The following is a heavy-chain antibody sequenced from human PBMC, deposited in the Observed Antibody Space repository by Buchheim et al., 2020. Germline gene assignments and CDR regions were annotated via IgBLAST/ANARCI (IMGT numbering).Heavy chain of an antibody. CDR2: ISYDGSNK. V-gene: IGHV3-30*18. CDR3: AKDRGWRYFDWLLVDY. J-gene: IGHJ4*02. CDR1: GFTFSSYG. Sequence: QVQLVESGGGVVQPGRSLRLSCAASGFTFSSYGMHWVRQAPGKGLEWVAVISYDGSNKYYADSVKGRFTISRDNSKNKLYLQMNSLRAEDTAVYYCAKDRGWRYFDWLLVDYWGQGTL. D-gene: IGHD3-9*01.